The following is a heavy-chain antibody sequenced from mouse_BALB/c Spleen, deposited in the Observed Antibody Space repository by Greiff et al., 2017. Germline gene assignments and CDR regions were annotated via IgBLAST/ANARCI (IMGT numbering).Heavy chain of an antibody. D-gene: IGHD1-1*01. CDR3: ARSYGSKDAMDY. CDR1: GYTFTSYY. V-gene: IGHV1S56*01. CDR2: IYPGNVNT. J-gene: IGHJ4*01. Sequence: QVQLQQSGPELVKPGASVRISCKASGYTFTSYYIHWVKQRPGQGLEWIGWIYPGNVNTKYNEKFKGKATLTADKSSSTAYMQLSSLTSEDSAVYFCARSYGSKDAMDYWGQGTSVTVSS.